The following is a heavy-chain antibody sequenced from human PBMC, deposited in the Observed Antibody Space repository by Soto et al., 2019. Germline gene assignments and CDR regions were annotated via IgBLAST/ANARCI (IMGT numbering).Heavy chain of an antibody. J-gene: IGHJ6*02. CDR3: ASSQVGSSWQYYYYYGMDV. CDR1: GYTFTGYY. Sequence: GASVKVSCKASGYTFTGYYMHWVRQAPGQGLEWMGWINPNSGGTNYAQKFQGRVTMTRDTSISTAYMELSRLRSDDTAVYYCASSQVGSSWQYYYYYGMDVWGQGTTVTVSS. CDR2: INPNSGGT. D-gene: IGHD6-13*01. V-gene: IGHV1-2*02.